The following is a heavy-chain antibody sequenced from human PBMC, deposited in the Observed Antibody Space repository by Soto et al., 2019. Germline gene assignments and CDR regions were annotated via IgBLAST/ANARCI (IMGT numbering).Heavy chain of an antibody. J-gene: IGHJ4*02. D-gene: IGHD3-10*02. CDR2: ISYDGSNK. V-gene: IGHV3-30-3*01. CDR3: ARAPSITMFADY. CDR1: GFTFSSYA. Sequence: QVQLVESGGGVVQPGRSLRLSCAASGFTFSSYAMHWVRQAPGKGLEWVAVISYDGSNKYYADSVKGRFTISRDNSKNTLYLQMNSLRAEDTAVYYCARAPSITMFADYWGQGTLVTVSS.